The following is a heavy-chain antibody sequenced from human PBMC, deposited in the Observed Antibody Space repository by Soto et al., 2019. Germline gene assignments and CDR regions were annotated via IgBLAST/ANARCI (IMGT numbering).Heavy chain of an antibody. Sequence: EVQLLESGGGLVQPGGSLRLSCAASGFTFRDHAMSWVRQAPGKGLQWVSDISSNGGGTFYADSVKGRFTISRDNSKNTLHLQMNRLRDAATAIYYCATRHGGKLEYWHFDVWGCRSLVNVSS. V-gene: IGHV3-23*01. J-gene: IGHJ2*01. CDR2: ISSNGGGT. D-gene: IGHD3-16*01. CDR1: GFTFRDHA. CDR3: ATRHGGKLEYWHFDV.